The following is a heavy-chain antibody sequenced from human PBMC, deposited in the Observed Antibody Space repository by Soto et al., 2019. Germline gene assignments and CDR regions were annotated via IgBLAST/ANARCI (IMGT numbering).Heavy chain of an antibody. CDR3: AREWFGDFV. J-gene: IGHJ4*02. CDR1: GLTLSDAW. V-gene: IGHV3-15*05. D-gene: IGHD3-10*01. Sequence: EVQLVESGGGLVKPGGSLRLSCVGSGLTLSDAWMNWVRQIPGKGPEWVGRIQTKSDGAVTDYAALAKGRFTISRDDSENTVYLQMNSLKTEDTAGYYCAREWFGDFVWGQGTLVTVSS. CDR2: IQTKSDGAVT.